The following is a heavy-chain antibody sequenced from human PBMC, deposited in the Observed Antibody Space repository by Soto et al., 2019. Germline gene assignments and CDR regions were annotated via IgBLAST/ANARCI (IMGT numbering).Heavy chain of an antibody. CDR1: GYSFTSYW. J-gene: IGHJ6*02. CDR2: IYPGDSDT. V-gene: IGHV5-51*01. CDR3: ARISSTSCPGLYFDWLFQNTGGGMDV. D-gene: IGHD3-9*01. Sequence: GESLKISCKGSGYSFTSYWIGWVRQMPGKGLEWMGIIYPGDSDTRYSPSFQGQVTISADKSISTAYLQWSSLKDSDTAMYYCARISSTSCPGLYFDWLFQNTGGGMDVWGQGTTVTVSS.